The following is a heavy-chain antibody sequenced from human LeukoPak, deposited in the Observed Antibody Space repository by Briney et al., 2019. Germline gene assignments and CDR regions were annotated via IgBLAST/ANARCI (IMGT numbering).Heavy chain of an antibody. V-gene: IGHV4-39*07. Sequence: PSETLSLTCTVSGGSISSSSYYWGWIRQPPGKGLEWIGSIYYSGSTYYNPSLKSRVTISVDTSKNQFSLKLSSVTAADTAVYYYARADSSGYTSVFDYWGQGTLVTVSS. CDR2: IYYSGST. J-gene: IGHJ4*02. CDR3: ARADSSGYTSVFDY. CDR1: GGSISSSSYY. D-gene: IGHD3-22*01.